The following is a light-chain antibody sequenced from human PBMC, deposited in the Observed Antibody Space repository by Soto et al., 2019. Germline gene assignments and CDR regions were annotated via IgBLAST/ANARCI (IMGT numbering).Light chain of an antibody. Sequence: SVLTQPASVSGSPGQSITISCTGTSSDAGGYNYVSWYQQHPGKAPKFMIYDVSNRPSGVSNRFSGSKSGNTASLTISGLQAEDEADYYCCSYTTSNTRQIVFGTGTKVTVL. CDR3: CSYTTSNTRQIV. CDR1: SSDAGGYNY. CDR2: DVS. V-gene: IGLV2-14*01. J-gene: IGLJ1*01.